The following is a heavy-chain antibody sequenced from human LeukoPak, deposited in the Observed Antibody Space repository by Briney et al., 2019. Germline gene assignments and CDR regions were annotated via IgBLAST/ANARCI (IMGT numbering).Heavy chain of an antibody. Sequence: ASVKVSCKASGYTFTSYDINWVRQATGQGLEWMGWMNPNSGNTGYAQKFQGRVTMTRNTSISTAYMELSSLRSEDTAVYYCVSWSSGYWGGFDYWGQGTLVTVSS. CDR3: VSWSSGYWGGFDY. J-gene: IGHJ4*02. CDR1: GYTFTSYD. D-gene: IGHD3-22*01. CDR2: MNPNSGNT. V-gene: IGHV1-8*02.